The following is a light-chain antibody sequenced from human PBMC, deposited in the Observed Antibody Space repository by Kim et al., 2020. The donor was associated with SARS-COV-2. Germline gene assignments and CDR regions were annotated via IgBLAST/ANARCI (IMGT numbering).Light chain of an antibody. CDR1: SLRSYY. V-gene: IGLV3-19*01. CDR3: NSRDSSGNHVV. J-gene: IGLJ2*01. Sequence: LTQDPAVSVALGQTVRITCQGDSLRSYYASWYQQKPGQAPVLVIYGKNNRPSGIPDRFSGSSSGNTASLTITGAQAEDEADYYCNSRDSSGNHVVFGGGTQLTVL. CDR2: GKN.